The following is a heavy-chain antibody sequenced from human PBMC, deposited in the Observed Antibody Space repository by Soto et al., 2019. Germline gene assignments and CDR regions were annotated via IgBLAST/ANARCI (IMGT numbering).Heavy chain of an antibody. J-gene: IGHJ4*02. CDR2: IWYDGSNK. Sequence: QVQLVESGGGVVQPGRSLRLSCAASGFTFSSYGMHWVRQAPGKGLEWVAVIWYDGSNKYYADSVKGRFTISRDNSKNTLYLQMNSLRAEDTAVYYCVTYYDILTGYYSFDYWGQGTLVTVSS. CDR3: VTYYDILTGYYSFDY. V-gene: IGHV3-33*01. D-gene: IGHD3-9*01. CDR1: GFTFSSYG.